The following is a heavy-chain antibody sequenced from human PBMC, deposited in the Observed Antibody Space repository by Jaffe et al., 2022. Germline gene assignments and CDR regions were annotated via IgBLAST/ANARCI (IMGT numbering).Heavy chain of an antibody. CDR1: GGSISSSSYY. CDR3: ARQQGITGPTTQKATRNWFDP. J-gene: IGHJ5*02. D-gene: IGHD1-20*01. Sequence: QLQLQESGPGLVKPSETLSLTCTVSGGSISSSSYYWGWIRQPPGKGLEWIGSIYYSGSTYYNPSLKSRVTISVDTSKNQFSLKLSSVTAADTAVYYCARQQGITGPTTQKATRNWFDPWGQGTLVTVSS. V-gene: IGHV4-39*01. CDR2: IYYSGST.